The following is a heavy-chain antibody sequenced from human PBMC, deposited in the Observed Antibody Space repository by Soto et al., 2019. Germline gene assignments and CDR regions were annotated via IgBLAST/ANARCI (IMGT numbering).Heavy chain of an antibody. D-gene: IGHD3-22*01. J-gene: IGHJ4*02. Sequence: GGSLRLSCAASGFTFSSYGMHWVRQAPGKGLEWVAVIWYDGSNKYYADSVKGRFTISRDNSKNTLYLQMNSLKTEDTAVYYCTRPPRGYYYDSSGYHEGDYWGQGTLVTVSS. CDR2: IWYDGSNK. CDR3: TRPPRGYYYDSSGYHEGDY. CDR1: GFTFSSYG. V-gene: IGHV3-33*01.